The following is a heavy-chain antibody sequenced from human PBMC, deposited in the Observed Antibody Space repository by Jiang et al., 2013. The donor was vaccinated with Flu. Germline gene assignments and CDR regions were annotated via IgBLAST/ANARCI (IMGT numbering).Heavy chain of an antibody. CDR2: IYYSGST. V-gene: IGHV4-59*01. Sequence: GLVKPSETLSLTCSVSGGSISIYYWNWIRQPPGKGLEWIGYIYYSGSTDYNPSLKSRVTISVDTSKNQFSLKLSSVTAADTAVYYCARDLRPFTGDWYFDLWGRGTLVTVSS. D-gene: IGHD3-16*01. J-gene: IGHJ2*01. CDR3: ARDLRPFTGDWYFDL. CDR1: GGSISIYY.